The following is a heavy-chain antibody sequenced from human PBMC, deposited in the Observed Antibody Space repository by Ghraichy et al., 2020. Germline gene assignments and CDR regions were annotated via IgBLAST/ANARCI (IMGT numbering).Heavy chain of an antibody. J-gene: IGHJ4*02. CDR2: IYSGGDT. CDR1: GVTVGNNY. Sequence: GGSLRLSCAASGVTVGNNYMNWVRQAPGKGLEWVSFIYSGGDTRYADSVKGRFIISRDNSKNTLYLQIHSLRVEDTAVYYCARDPPAAGTGTFGWGQGTLVTVSS. D-gene: IGHD6-13*01. V-gene: IGHV3-66*01. CDR3: ARDPPAAGTGTFG.